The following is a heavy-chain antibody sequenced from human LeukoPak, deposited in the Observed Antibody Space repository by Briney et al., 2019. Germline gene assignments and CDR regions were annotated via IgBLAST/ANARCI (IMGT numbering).Heavy chain of an antibody. Sequence: GGSLRLSCVPSGFTLTNYAMSWARPAPGKGLEWVSAISGSGGSTYYADSVKGRFTIYRDNSKNTLYLQMNSLRAEDTAVYYCTKGTIWLPFDYWGQGTLVTVSS. CDR1: GFTLTNYA. V-gene: IGHV3-23*01. CDR3: TKGTIWLPFDY. J-gene: IGHJ4*02. D-gene: IGHD5-18*01. CDR2: ISGSGGST.